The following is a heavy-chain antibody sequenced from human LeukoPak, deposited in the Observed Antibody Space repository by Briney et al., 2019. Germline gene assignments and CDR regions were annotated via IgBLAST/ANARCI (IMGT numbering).Heavy chain of an antibody. CDR1: GFTFSTYG. CDR3: ARDNYDYGDYYFAY. CDR2: ISSGSRSI. Sequence: GGSLRLSCAVSGFTFSTYGMNWLRQAPGKGLEWVSFISSGSRSIYYADSVKGRFTISRDNAKNSLSLQMNSLRTEDTAVYYCARDNYDYGDYYFAYWGQGTLVTVSS. D-gene: IGHD4-17*01. V-gene: IGHV3-21*01. J-gene: IGHJ4*02.